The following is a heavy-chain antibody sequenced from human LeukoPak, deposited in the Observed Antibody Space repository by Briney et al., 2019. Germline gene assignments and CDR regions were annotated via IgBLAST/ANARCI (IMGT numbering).Heavy chain of an antibody. D-gene: IGHD1-26*01. Sequence: AAVKDSCKSSGYTFTSYGISGVRQAPGQGLEWMGWISAYNGNTNYAQKLQGRVTMTTDTSTSTAYMELRSLRSDDTAVYYCARDSGIYGFDYWGEGTLDTVSS. CDR2: ISAYNGNT. CDR1: GYTFTSYG. CDR3: ARDSGIYGFDY. J-gene: IGHJ4*02. V-gene: IGHV1-18*01.